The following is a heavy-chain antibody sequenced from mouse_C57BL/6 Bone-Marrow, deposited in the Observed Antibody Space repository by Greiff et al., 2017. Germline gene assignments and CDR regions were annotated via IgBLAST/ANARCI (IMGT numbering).Heavy chain of an antibody. Sequence: EVKVEESGGGLVQPGGSLKLSCAASGFTFSDYYMYWVRQTPEKRLEWVAYISNGGGSTYYPDTVNGRFTISRDNAKNTLYLQMSRLKSEDTAMDYCARHHYGPFAYWGQGTLVTVSA. CDR3: ARHHYGPFAY. CDR2: ISNGGGST. CDR1: GFTFSDYY. J-gene: IGHJ3*01. V-gene: IGHV5-12*01. D-gene: IGHD1-2*01.